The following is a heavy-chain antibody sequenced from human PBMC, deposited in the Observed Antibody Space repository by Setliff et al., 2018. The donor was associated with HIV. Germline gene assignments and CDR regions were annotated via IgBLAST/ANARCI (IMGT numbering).Heavy chain of an antibody. CDR3: ARERSRGYTDPPRFDY. J-gene: IGHJ4*02. Sequence: KSSETLSLTCTVSGGSISSGSYYWSWIRQPAGKGLEWIGHIYTSGSTNYNPFLKSRVTISVDTSKNQFSLRLTSVTAADTAVYYCARERSRGYTDPPRFDYWGQGTLVTVSS. CDR2: IYTSGST. D-gene: IGHD5-18*01. CDR1: GGSISSGSYY. V-gene: IGHV4-61*09.